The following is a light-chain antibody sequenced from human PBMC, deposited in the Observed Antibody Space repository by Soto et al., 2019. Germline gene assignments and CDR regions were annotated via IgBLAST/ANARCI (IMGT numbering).Light chain of an antibody. CDR1: QSVSSSY. Sequence: EIVLAQSPGTLSLSPGERATLSCRASQSVSSSYLAWYQQRPGQAPRLLIYGASSRATGIPDRFSGTGSGTDFTLTISRLEPEDFAVYYCQHYGNSLMYTFGPGTKLEIK. CDR2: GAS. J-gene: IGKJ2*01. CDR3: QHYGNSLMYT. V-gene: IGKV3-20*01.